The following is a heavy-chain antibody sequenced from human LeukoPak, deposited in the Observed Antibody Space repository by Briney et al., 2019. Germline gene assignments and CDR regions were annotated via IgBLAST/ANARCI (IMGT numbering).Heavy chain of an antibody. V-gene: IGHV1-18*01. CDR1: GYTFTSYG. CDR2: ISAYNGNT. J-gene: IGHJ4*02. D-gene: IGHD3-3*01. Sequence: ASVKVSCKASGYTFTSYGISWVRQAPGQGLEWMGWISAYNGNTNYAQNLQGRVTMTRDTSTSTVYMELSSLRSEDTAVYYCARGSRGISYYDFWSGYFSSADDYWGQGTLVTVSS. CDR3: ARGSRGISYYDFWSGYFSSADDY.